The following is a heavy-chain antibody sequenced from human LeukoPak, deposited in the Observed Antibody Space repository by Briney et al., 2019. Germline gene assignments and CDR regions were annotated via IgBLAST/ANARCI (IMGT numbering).Heavy chain of an antibody. CDR3: AKEGTPQVSTWYDL. J-gene: IGHJ5*02. CDR1: GFTFSNYW. D-gene: IGHD3-10*01. Sequence: GGSLRLSCAATGFTFSNYWMSWVRQAPGKGLEWVANIRGDGIEKNHLDSVKGRFTISRDNAKNSLHLQMNILRTEDTAVYYCAKEGTPQVSTWYDLWGQGTQVIVSS. V-gene: IGHV3-7*01. CDR2: IRGDGIEK.